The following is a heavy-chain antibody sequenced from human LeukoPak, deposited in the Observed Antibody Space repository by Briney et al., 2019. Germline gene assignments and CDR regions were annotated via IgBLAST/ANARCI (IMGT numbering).Heavy chain of an antibody. Sequence: GGSLRLSCAASGFTFSRSDMSWIRQTPGKGLEWVSATSSSGGNTFTADSVKGRFTISRDNSKNTLYLQMNSLRAEDTAVYYCAKDSWPSGSYYYFDYWGQGTLVTVSS. J-gene: IGHJ4*02. D-gene: IGHD1-26*01. V-gene: IGHV3-23*01. CDR3: AKDSWPSGSYYYFDY. CDR1: GFTFSRSD. CDR2: TSSSGGNT.